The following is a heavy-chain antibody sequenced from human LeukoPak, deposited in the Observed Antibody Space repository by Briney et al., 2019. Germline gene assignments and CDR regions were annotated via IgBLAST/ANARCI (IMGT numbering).Heavy chain of an antibody. CDR3: ARGEYDYVWGSYRYNPYFDY. Sequence: SETPSLTCTVSGGSISSYYWSWIRQPPGKGLEWIGYIYYSGSTNYNPSLKSRVTISVDTSKNQFSLKLSSVTAADTAVYYCARGEYDYVWGSYRYNPYFDYWGQGTLVTVSS. CDR2: IYYSGST. J-gene: IGHJ4*02. V-gene: IGHV4-59*01. CDR1: GGSISSYY. D-gene: IGHD3-16*02.